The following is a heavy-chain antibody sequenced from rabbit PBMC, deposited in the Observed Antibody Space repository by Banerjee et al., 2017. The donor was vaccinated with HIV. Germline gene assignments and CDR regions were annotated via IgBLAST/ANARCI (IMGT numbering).Heavy chain of an antibody. CDR1: GFSFSSNAW. J-gene: IGHJ4*01. Sequence: QSLEESGGDLVKPGASLTLTCTASGFSFSSNAWICWVRQAPGKGLEWIASIYSGDGNTYYANWAKGRFTISKTSSTTVTLQMTSLTAADTATYFCARDPVGSTLWGPGTLVTVS. V-gene: IGHV1S40*01. CDR3: ARDPVGSTL. CDR2: IYSGDGNT. D-gene: IGHD4-2*01.